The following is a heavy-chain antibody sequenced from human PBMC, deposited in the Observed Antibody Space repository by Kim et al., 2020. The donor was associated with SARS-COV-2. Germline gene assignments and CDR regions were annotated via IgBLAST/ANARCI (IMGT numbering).Heavy chain of an antibody. CDR3: ARQRKVTGYFDY. Sequence: RYSPSFQGQVTISADKSISTAYLQWSSLKASDTAMYYCARQRKVTGYFDYWGQGTLVTVSS. V-gene: IGHV5-51*01. J-gene: IGHJ4*02. D-gene: IGHD1-20*01.